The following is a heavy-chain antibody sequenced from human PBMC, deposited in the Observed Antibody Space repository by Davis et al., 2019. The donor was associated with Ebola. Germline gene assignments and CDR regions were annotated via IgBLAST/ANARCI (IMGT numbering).Heavy chain of an antibody. Sequence: SLKISCAASGFTFDDYAMHWVRQAAGKGLEWVSGISCNIGSIVYADSVKGRFTISRDNAKNSLYLQMNSLRAEDTALYYCAKDSSSSVHYYYGMDVWGQGTTVTVSS. CDR1: GFTFDDYA. V-gene: IGHV3-9*01. CDR3: AKDSSSSVHYYYGMDV. CDR2: ISCNIGSI. J-gene: IGHJ6*02. D-gene: IGHD6-6*01.